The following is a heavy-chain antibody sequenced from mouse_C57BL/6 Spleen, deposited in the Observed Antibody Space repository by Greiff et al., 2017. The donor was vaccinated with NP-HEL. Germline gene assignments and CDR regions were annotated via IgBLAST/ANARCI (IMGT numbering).Heavy chain of an antibody. CDR2: ISDGGSYT. J-gene: IGHJ3*01. CDR1: GFTFSSYA. CDR3: ARSYYSNFWFAY. Sequence: EVKVEESGGGLVKPGGSLKLSCAASGFTFSSYAMSWVRQTPEKRLEWVATISDGGSYTYYPDNVKGRFTISRDNAKNNLYLQMSHLKSEDTAMYYCARSYYSNFWFAYWGQGTLVTVSA. D-gene: IGHD2-5*01. V-gene: IGHV5-4*03.